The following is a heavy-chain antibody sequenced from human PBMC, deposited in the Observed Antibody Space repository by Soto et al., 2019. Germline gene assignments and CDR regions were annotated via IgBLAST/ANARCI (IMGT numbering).Heavy chain of an antibody. J-gene: IGHJ6*02. V-gene: IGHV1-8*01. D-gene: IGHD4-17*01. CDR3: ASRSTVTPLGYYYYGMDV. Sequence: QVQLVQSGAEVKKPGASVKVSCKASGYTFTSYDINWVRQATGQGLEWMGWMNPNSGNTGYAQKFQGRGPMTRNTSRSTAYMELSSLRSEDTAVDYCASRSTVTPLGYYYYGMDVWGQGTTVTVSS. CDR1: GYTFTSYD. CDR2: MNPNSGNT.